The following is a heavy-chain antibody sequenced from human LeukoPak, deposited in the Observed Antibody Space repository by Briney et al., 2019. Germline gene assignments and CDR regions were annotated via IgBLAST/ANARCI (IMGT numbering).Heavy chain of an antibody. Sequence: LVKVSCKASGGTFSSYAISWVRQAPGQGLEWMGRIIPILGIANYAQKFQGRVTITADKSTSTAYMELSSLRSEDTAVYYCAREDSSGWHYFDYWGQGTLVTVSS. CDR1: GGTFSSYA. D-gene: IGHD6-19*01. CDR3: AREDSSGWHYFDY. CDR2: IIPILGIA. J-gene: IGHJ4*02. V-gene: IGHV1-69*04.